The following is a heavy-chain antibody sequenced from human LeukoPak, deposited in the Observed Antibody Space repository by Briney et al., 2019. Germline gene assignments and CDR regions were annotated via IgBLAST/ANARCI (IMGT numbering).Heavy chain of an antibody. Sequence: AGGSLRLSCAASGFTFSSYAMHWVRQAPGEGLEWVAVISSDGSNKYYADSVKGRFTISRDNSKNTLYLQMNSLRAEDTAVYYCARGYGRYYYYGMDVWGQGTTVTVSS. CDR2: ISSDGSNK. CDR3: ARGYGRYYYYGMDV. CDR1: GFTFSSYA. V-gene: IGHV3-30*04. D-gene: IGHD4-17*01. J-gene: IGHJ6*02.